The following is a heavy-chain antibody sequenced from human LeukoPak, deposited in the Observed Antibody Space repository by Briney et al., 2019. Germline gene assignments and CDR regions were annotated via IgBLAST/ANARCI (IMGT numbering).Heavy chain of an antibody. J-gene: IGHJ4*02. V-gene: IGHV3-23*01. D-gene: IGHD6-13*01. CDR1: GIIFSNFA. CDR3: AKDHVNAGHLDY. Sequence: GGSLRLSREVSGIIFSNFAMAWVRQAPGKGLEWVSLITGTSGRTYYAASVKGRFTISRDNSKNTVYLQMTSLRPEDTALYYCAKDHVNAGHLDYWGQGAPVTVSS. CDR2: ITGTSGRT.